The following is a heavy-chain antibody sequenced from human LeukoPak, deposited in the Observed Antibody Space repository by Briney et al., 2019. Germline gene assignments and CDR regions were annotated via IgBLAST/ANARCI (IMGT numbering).Heavy chain of an antibody. CDR1: GGSISSYY. V-gene: IGHV4-59*01. D-gene: IGHD3-3*01. CDR3: ARSAGFWSGYNWFDP. CDR2: IYYSGST. Sequence: SETLSLTCTVSGGSISSYYWSWIRQPPGKGLEWIGYIYYSGSTNYNPSLKSRVTISVDTSKNQFSLKLSSVTAADTAVYYCARSAGFWSGYNWFDPWGQGTLVTVSS. J-gene: IGHJ5*02.